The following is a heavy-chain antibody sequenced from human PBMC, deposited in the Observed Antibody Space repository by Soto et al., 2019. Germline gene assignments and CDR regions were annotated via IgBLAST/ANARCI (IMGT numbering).Heavy chain of an antibody. Sequence: PSETLSLTCTVSGGSISSGDYYWSWIRQPPGKGLEWIGYIYYSGSTYYNPSLKSRVTISVDTSKNQFSLKLSSVTAADTAVYYCARDTGYCSSTSCYSDAFAIWGTAPFLTVS. D-gene: IGHD2-2*01. CDR1: GGSISSGDYY. J-gene: IGHJ3*02. CDR2: IYYSGST. V-gene: IGHV4-30-4*01. CDR3: ARDTGYCSSTSCYSDAFAI.